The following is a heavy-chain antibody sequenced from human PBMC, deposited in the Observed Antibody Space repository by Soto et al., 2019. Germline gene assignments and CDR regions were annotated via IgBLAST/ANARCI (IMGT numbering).Heavy chain of an antibody. CDR2: TGSGTGTG. CDR3: ARRDICGFYRFFAS. V-gene: IGHV1-69*19. CDR1: GGTCSTNP. D-gene: IGHD2-21*01. J-gene: IGHJ4*02. Sequence: QVQLVQSGAEVKKPGSSVKVSCKASGGTCSTNPISWVRQAPGQGLEWMGGTGSGTGTGNHAQKFQSRVTLTVDQRKITVYIELWSFSSEVTAVFYCARRDICGFYRFFASWGKGTLVNASS.